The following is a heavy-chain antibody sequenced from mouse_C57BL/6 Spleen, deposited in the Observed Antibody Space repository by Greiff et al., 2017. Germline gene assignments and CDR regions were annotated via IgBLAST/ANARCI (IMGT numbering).Heavy chain of an antibody. CDR2: IYPSDSET. Sequence: VQLQQSGAELVRPGSSVKLSCKASGYTFTSYWMDWVKQRPGQGLEWIGNIYPSDSETHYNQKFKDKATLTVDKSSSTAYMQLSSLTSEDSAVYYCARVGMVTTYYFDYWGQGTTLTVSS. CDR1: GYTFTSYW. V-gene: IGHV1-61*01. CDR3: ARVGMVTTYYFDY. D-gene: IGHD2-2*01. J-gene: IGHJ2*01.